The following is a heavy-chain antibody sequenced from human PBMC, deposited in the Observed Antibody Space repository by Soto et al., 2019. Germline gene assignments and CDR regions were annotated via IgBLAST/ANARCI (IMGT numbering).Heavy chain of an antibody. Sequence: ASVKVSCKASGYTFTSYAMHWVRQAPGQRLEWMGWINAGNGNTKYSQKFQGRVTITRDTSASTAYMELSSLRSEDTAVYYCARGAITFGGVIVIYTYFDYWGQGTPVTVSS. D-gene: IGHD3-16*02. CDR2: INAGNGNT. V-gene: IGHV1-3*01. CDR1: GYTFTSYA. J-gene: IGHJ4*02. CDR3: ARGAITFGGVIVIYTYFDY.